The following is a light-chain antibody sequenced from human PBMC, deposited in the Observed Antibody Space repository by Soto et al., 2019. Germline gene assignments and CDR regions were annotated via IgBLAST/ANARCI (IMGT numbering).Light chain of an antibody. CDR3: QQYDKWPLT. CDR2: GAS. V-gene: IGKV3D-15*01. Sequence: EIVMTQSPATLSVSPGEGATLSCRASPSVDTNLAWYQQKPGQAPRLLMFGASTRATGIPARFSGSGSGTDFTLTISSLQSEDFAVYICQQYDKWPLTFGGGTRVEIK. CDR1: PSVDTN. J-gene: IGKJ4*01.